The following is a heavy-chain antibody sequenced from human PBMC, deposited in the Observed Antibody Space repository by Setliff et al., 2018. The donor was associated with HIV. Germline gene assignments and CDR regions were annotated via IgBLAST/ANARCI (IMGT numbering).Heavy chain of an antibody. CDR1: GYSISSGYY. Sequence: SETLSLTCAVSGYSISSGYYWGWIRQPPGKGLEWIGSMYHSAATNYNPSLKSRVTISIDTSKNQFSLKLTSVTAADTAVYYCARQGAYGYDYFDYWGPGILVTVSS. V-gene: IGHV4-38-2*01. CDR3: ARQGAYGYDYFDY. D-gene: IGHD5-12*01. J-gene: IGHJ4*02. CDR2: MYHSAAT.